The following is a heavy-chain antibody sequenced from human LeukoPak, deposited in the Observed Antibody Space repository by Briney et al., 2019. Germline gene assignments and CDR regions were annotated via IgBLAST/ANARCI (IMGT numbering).Heavy chain of an antibody. CDR2: IKSKTDGGTA. D-gene: IGHD2-2*01. CDR3: ATGSRGDF. V-gene: IGHV3-15*05. Sequence: GGSLRLSCGASGITFTNAWMTWVRQTPGQGLEWIGRIKSKTDGGTADYGAPVKGRFTISRDDSKETLYLQMDSVKTEDTAVYYCATGSRGDFWGQGTLVTVSS. CDR1: GITFTNAW. J-gene: IGHJ4*02.